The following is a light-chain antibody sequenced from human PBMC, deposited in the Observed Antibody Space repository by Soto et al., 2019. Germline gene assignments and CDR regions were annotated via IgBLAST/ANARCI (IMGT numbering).Light chain of an antibody. CDR1: QGINRN. Sequence: DIQVTQSPSSLSASVGDRVIITCRASQGINRNLNWYQQKPGQAPKLLIYAASSLQSGGPTRFRGTASGTEFTLTITGLQPEDSAIYYCQQSYSALWTFGQGTKVEIK. V-gene: IGKV1-39*01. CDR3: QQSYSALWT. CDR2: AAS. J-gene: IGKJ1*01.